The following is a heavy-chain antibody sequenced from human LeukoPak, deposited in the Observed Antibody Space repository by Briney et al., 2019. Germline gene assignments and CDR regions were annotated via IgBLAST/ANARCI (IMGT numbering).Heavy chain of an antibody. CDR1: GFTFSSHV. CDR2: ISSSGTST. Sequence: PGGSLRLSCAASGFTFSSHVMQWVRQAPGKGLEYVSGISSSGTSTFYANSVKDRFTISRDTSKNTLYLQMNSLRAEDTAVYYCAKGGVFEGFDIWGQGTMVTVSS. J-gene: IGHJ3*02. CDR3: AKGGVFEGFDI. D-gene: IGHD3-9*01. V-gene: IGHV3-64*01.